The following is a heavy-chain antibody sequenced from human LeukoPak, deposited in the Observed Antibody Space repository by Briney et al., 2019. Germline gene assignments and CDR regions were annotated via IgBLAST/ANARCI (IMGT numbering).Heavy chain of an antibody. Sequence: ASVKVSCKASGGTFSSYAISWVRQAPGQGLEWMGGIIPMFGSANCAQKFQGRVTITADESMSTAHMELSSLRSEDTAVYYCARVHLDRGVDTAIGPYNWFDPWGQGTLVTVSS. CDR2: IIPMFGSA. J-gene: IGHJ5*02. CDR3: ARVHLDRGVDTAIGPYNWFDP. V-gene: IGHV1-69*13. D-gene: IGHD5-18*01. CDR1: GGTFSSYA.